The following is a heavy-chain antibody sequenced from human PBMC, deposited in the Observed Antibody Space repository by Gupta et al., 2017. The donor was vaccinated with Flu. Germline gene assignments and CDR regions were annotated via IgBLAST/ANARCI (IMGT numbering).Heavy chain of an antibody. D-gene: IGHD2-15*01. CDR1: GYVFANYW. CDR3: ARSLSGEDWLLPFY. Sequence: EVRLAQSGAEVKKPGESLKISCETSGYVFANYWIGWVRQMPGKGLEWVGIIYPGNSDIRYNPSFHGRVTISTDKSINTAYLQWSNLQASDTATYYCARSLSGEDWLLPFYWGQGTPLSVSS. J-gene: IGHJ4*02. V-gene: IGHV5-51*01. CDR2: IYPGNSDI.